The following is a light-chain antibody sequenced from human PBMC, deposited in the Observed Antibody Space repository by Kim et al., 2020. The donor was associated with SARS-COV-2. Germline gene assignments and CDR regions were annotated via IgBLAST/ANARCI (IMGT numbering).Light chain of an antibody. CDR3: QTWGEGIRV. J-gene: IGLJ3*02. CDR2: VNSDGSH. CDR1: SGHSNYA. V-gene: IGLV4-69*01. Sequence: QPVLTQSPSASASLGASVKLTCTLSSGHSNYAIAWHQQQPEKGPRYLMEVNSDGSHTKGDEIPDRFSGSSSGTERYLTISSLQSDDEADYYCQTWGEGIRVFGGGTKLTVL.